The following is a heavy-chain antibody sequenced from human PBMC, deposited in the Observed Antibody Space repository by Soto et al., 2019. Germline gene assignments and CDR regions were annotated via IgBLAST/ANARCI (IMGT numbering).Heavy chain of an antibody. CDR2: IYPGDSDT. V-gene: IGHV5-51*01. D-gene: IGHD3-3*01. CDR1: GYSFTSYW. J-gene: IGHJ4*02. CDR3: ASSRRDFWSGYYPRDY. Sequence: GESLKISCKGSGYSFTSYWIGWVRQMPGKGLEWMGIIYPGDSDTRYSPSFQGQVTISADKSISTAYLQWSSLKASDTAMYYCASSRRDFWSGYYPRDYWGQGTLVTVSS.